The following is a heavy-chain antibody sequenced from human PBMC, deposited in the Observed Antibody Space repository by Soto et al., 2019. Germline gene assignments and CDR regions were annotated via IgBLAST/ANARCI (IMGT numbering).Heavy chain of an antibody. CDR2: IYYSGST. CDR3: ARHEDDYGDERGFDY. Sequence: QLQLQESGPGLVKPSETLSLTCTVSGGSISSNNYFWGWIRQPPGKGLEWIGSIYYSGSTDYNPSLTSRLTVSVDTSKNQFSLKLSSVTAAETAVYYCARHEDDYGDERGFDYWGQGTLVTVSS. V-gene: IGHV4-39*01. J-gene: IGHJ4*02. D-gene: IGHD4-17*01. CDR1: GGSISSNNYF.